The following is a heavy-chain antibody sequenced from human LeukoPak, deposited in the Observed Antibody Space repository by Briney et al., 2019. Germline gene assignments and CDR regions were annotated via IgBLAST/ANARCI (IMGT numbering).Heavy chain of an antibody. CDR1: GFTFNTYV. Sequence: GGSLRLSCAASGFTFNTYVMHWVRQAPGKGLEWAAGISQDLSNKYYADSVKGRFTISRDNSENTLFLQLNSLRLEDTAVYFCAREAAAFDIWGQGTMVTVSS. CDR2: ISQDLSNK. J-gene: IGHJ3*02. V-gene: IGHV3-30*04. CDR3: AREAAAFDI.